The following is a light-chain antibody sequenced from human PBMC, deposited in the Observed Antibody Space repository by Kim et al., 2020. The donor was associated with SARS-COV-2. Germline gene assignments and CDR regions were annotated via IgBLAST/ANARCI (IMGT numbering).Light chain of an antibody. Sequence: PGERVTLSGRASQSVSSSYLTWYQQQPGQAPRLLIYGASTRATGIPARFSGSGSGTDFTLTISSLQPEDFAVYYCQQDYNLPMYTFGQGTKLEI. CDR2: GAS. CDR3: QQDYNLPMYT. V-gene: IGKV3D-7*01. CDR1: QSVSSSY. J-gene: IGKJ2*01.